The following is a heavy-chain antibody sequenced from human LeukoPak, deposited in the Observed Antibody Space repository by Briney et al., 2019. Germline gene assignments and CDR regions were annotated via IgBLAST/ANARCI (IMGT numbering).Heavy chain of an antibody. D-gene: IGHD3-10*01. CDR2: IYTGGST. V-gene: IGHV3-53*01. CDR3: ARGGSWWAPLDP. CDR1: GFTFSSYS. J-gene: IGHJ5*02. Sequence: GGSLRLSCAASGFTFSSYSMNWVRQAPGKGLEWVAVIYTGGSTYYADSVKGRFTISRDNSKNTLYLQMNSLRAEDTAVYYCARGGSWWAPLDPWGQGTLVTVSS.